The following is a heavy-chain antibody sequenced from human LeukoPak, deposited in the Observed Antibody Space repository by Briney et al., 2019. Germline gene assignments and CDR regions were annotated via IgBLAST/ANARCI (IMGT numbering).Heavy chain of an antibody. CDR2: IKQDGSEK. CDR3: AKRTLGFCTSTSCSYGMDV. V-gene: IGHV3-7*02. Sequence: GGSLRLSCAASGFTFSSYWMSWVRQAPGKGLEWVANIKQDGSEKYYVDSVKGRFTISRDNAKNSLYLQMNSLRAEDTAVYYCAKRTLGFCTSTSCSYGMDVWGQGTTVTVSS. D-gene: IGHD2-2*01. J-gene: IGHJ6*02. CDR1: GFTFSSYW.